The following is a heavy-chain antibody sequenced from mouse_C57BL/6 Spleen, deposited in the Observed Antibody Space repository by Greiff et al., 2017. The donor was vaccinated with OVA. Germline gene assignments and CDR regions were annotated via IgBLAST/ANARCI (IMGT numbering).Heavy chain of an antibody. CDR1: GFNFKNTY. CDR2: IDPANGNT. J-gene: IGHJ4*01. V-gene: IGHV14-3*01. Sequence: VQLQQSVAELVRPGASVKLSCTASGFNFKNTYMHWVKQRPEQGLEWIGRIDPANGNTSYAPKFQGRATITADPSSNTAYLQLSSLTSEDTAIYYCARDYEYDDAMDYGGQGTSVTVSS. CDR3: ARDYEYDDAMDY. D-gene: IGHD2-4*01.